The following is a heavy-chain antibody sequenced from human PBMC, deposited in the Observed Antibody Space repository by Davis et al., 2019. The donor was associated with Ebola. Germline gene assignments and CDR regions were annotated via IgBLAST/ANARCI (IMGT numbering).Heavy chain of an antibody. J-gene: IGHJ5*02. CDR1: GGSFSDYF. V-gene: IGHV4-34*01. CDR3: ARGRGWLQSNWFDP. D-gene: IGHD5-24*01. Sequence: MPSETLSLTCAVYGGSFSDYFWSWIRQPPEKGLEWIGEISHHNGYTNYNPSLRSRVTISVDTSKNQFSLKLSSVTAADTAVYYCARGRGWLQSNWFDPWGQGTLVTVSS. CDR2: ISHHNGYT.